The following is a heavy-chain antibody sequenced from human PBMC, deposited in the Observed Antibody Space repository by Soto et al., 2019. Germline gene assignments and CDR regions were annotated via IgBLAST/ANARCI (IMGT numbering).Heavy chain of an antibody. J-gene: IGHJ5*02. D-gene: IGHD1-26*01. Sequence: QVQLVQSATEVKKAGASVKVSCKSSGYAFSTYGISWVRQAPGQGLESMAWISAYNGDSNYAQHLQDRVTLTTDTSTSTAYMELRSLRSDDTAVYFCARLSGTSYNWFDAWGQGTLVIVSP. CDR1: GYAFSTYG. V-gene: IGHV1-18*01. CDR2: ISAYNGDS. CDR3: ARLSGTSYNWFDA.